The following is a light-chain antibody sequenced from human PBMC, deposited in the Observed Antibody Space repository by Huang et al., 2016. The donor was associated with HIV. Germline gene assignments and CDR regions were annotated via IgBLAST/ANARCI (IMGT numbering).Light chain of an antibody. CDR3: QQYATSPYT. J-gene: IGKJ2*01. V-gene: IGKV3-20*01. Sequence: EIVLTQSPGTLSLSPGERATLSCRASQSVSTSFLAWDQQKPGQAPRLLIYGASSRATCVPDRFSGSGSGTDFTLTINSLEPEDFAVYYCQQYATSPYTFGQGTKLEIK. CDR1: QSVSTSF. CDR2: GAS.